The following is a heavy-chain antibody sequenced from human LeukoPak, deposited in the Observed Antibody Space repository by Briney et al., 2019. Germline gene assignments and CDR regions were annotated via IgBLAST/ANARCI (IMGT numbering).Heavy chain of an antibody. J-gene: IGHJ4*02. D-gene: IGHD3-16*02. Sequence: GGSLRLSCAASGFTFSSYEMNWARQAPGKGLEWVSYISSSGSTIYYADSVKGRFTISRDNAKNSLYLQMNSLRAEDTAVYYCARTSMITFGGVIVIPFDYWGQGTLVTVSS. CDR3: ARTSMITFGGVIVIPFDY. CDR1: GFTFSSYE. V-gene: IGHV3-48*03. CDR2: ISSSGSTI.